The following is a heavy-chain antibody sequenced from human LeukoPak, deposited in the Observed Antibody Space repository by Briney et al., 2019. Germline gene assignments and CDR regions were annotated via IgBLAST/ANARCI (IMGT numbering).Heavy chain of an antibody. V-gene: IGHV4-30-4*01. CDR1: GGSISSGDYY. CDR3: ARTGYYGDFDY. D-gene: IGHD4-17*01. J-gene: IGHJ4*02. CDR2: IYYSGST. Sequence: ASETLSLTCTVSGGSISSGDYYWSWIRQPPGKGLEWIGYIYYSGSTYYNPSLKSRVTISVDTSKNQFSLKLSSVTAADTAVYYCARTGYYGDFDYWGQGTLVTVSP.